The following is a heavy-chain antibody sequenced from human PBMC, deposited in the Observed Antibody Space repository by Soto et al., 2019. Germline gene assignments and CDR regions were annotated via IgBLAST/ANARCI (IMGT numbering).Heavy chain of an antibody. J-gene: IGHJ6*02. D-gene: IGHD6-13*01. Sequence: QVQLVESGGGVVQPGRSPRLSCAASGFTFSRNGMHWVRQAPGKGLEWVAVIWYDGSNKYYADSVKGRFTISRDNSKNTLYLQMNSLRAEDTAVYYCARGWYSSSSYYYYGMDVWGQGTTVTVSS. CDR2: IWYDGSNK. CDR1: GFTFSRNG. CDR3: ARGWYSSSSYYYYGMDV. V-gene: IGHV3-33*01.